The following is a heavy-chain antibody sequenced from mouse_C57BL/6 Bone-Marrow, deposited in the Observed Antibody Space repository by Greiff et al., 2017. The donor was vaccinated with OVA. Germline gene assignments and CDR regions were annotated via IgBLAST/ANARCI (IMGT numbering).Heavy chain of an antibody. CDR2: INPSTGGT. CDR3: ARNEYPFAY. CDR1: GYSFTGYY. V-gene: IGHV1-42*01. Sequence: VQLKESGPELVKPGASVKISCKASGYSFTGYYMNWVKQSPEKSLEWIGEINPSTGGTTYNQKFKAKATLTVDKSSSTAYMQLKSLTSEDSAVYYCARNEYPFAYWGQGTLVTVSA. D-gene: IGHD5-1*01. J-gene: IGHJ3*01.